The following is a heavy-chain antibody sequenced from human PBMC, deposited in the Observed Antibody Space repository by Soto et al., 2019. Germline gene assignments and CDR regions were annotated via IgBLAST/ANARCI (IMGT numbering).Heavy chain of an antibody. J-gene: IGHJ6*02. Sequence: PSETLSLTCSVSDDSINSDKYYWGWICQPPGKGLEWIGSIYYRGSTNYNPSLKSRVTISVDKSKNQFSLKLISVTAADTAVYYCTRWARDYYYGMDVWGQGTTVTVSS. V-gene: IGHV4-39*07. D-gene: IGHD6-6*01. CDR1: DDSINSDKYY. CDR2: IYYRGST. CDR3: TRWARDYYYGMDV.